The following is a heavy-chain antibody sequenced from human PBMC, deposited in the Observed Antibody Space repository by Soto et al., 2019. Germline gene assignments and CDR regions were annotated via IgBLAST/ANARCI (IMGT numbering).Heavy chain of an antibody. Sequence: GSLRLSCAASGFTFSSYSMNWVRQAPGKGLEWVSSISSSSSYIYYADSVKGRFTISRDNAKNSLYLQMNSLRAEDTAVYYCARDSFGIAAAGTIFDYWGQGTLVTVSS. D-gene: IGHD6-13*01. V-gene: IGHV3-21*01. CDR2: ISSSSSYI. J-gene: IGHJ4*02. CDR3: ARDSFGIAAAGTIFDY. CDR1: GFTFSSYS.